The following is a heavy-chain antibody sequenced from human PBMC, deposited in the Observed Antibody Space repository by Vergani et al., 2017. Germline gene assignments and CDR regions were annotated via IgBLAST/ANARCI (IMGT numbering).Heavy chain of an antibody. D-gene: IGHD1-1*01. Sequence: QVQLQQWGAGLLKPSETLSLTCAVYGGSFSGYYWSWIRQPAGKGLEWIGRIYTSGSTNYNPSLKSRVTMSVDTSKNQFSLKLSSVTAADTAVYYCARGGTGTTGTSSNWFDPWGQGTLVTVSS. J-gene: IGHJ5*02. CDR3: ARGGTGTTGTSSNWFDP. CDR2: IYTSGST. V-gene: IGHV4-59*10. CDR1: GGSFSGYY.